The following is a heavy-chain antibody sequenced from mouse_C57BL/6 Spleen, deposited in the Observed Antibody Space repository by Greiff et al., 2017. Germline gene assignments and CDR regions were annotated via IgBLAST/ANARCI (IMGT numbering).Heavy chain of an antibody. D-gene: IGHD1-1*01. CDR3: ALPLHYGSSY. V-gene: IGHV1-69*01. J-gene: IGHJ2*01. CDR2: IDPSDSYT. Sequence: QVQLQQPGAELVMPGASVKLSCKASGYTFTSYWMHWVKQRPGQGLEWIGEIDPSDSYTNYNQKFKGKSTLTVDKSSSTAYMQLSSLTSEDSAVYYCALPLHYGSSYWGQGTTLTVSS. CDR1: GYTFTSYW.